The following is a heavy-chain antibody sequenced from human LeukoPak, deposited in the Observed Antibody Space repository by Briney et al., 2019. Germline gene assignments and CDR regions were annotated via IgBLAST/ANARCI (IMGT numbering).Heavy chain of an antibody. CDR2: ISSSGSTI. D-gene: IGHD3-22*01. CDR1: GFTFSSYE. Sequence: GGSLRLSCAASGFTFSSYEMNWVRQAPGKGLEWVSYISSSGSTICYADSVKGRFTISRDNAKNSLYLQMNSLRAEDTAVYYCARVRTYYYDSRLDYWGQGTLVTVSS. J-gene: IGHJ4*02. CDR3: ARVRTYYYDSRLDY. V-gene: IGHV3-48*03.